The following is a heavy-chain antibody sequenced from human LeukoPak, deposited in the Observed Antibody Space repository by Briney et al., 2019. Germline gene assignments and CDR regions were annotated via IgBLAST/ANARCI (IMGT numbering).Heavy chain of an antibody. CDR2: ISADGNII. Sequence: PGGSLRLSCEASGFTFRNYYISWFRQAPGKGLEWVSWISADGNIIRYADSVKGRFTISRDNAKNSLYLQMNSLRAEDTALYYCARVDGSNYYFSLDYWGQGTLVTVSS. CDR1: GFTFRNYY. V-gene: IGHV3-11*01. J-gene: IGHJ4*02. D-gene: IGHD3-22*01. CDR3: ARVDGSNYYFSLDY.